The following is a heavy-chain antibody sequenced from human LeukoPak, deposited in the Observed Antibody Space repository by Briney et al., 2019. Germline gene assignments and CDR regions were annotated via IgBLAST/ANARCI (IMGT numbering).Heavy chain of an antibody. J-gene: IGHJ4*02. CDR1: GYTLTELS. V-gene: IGHV1-24*01. D-gene: IGHD1-26*01. CDR2: FDPEDGET. Sequence: GASVKVPCKVSGYTLTELSMHWVRQAPGKGLEWMGGFDPEDGETIYAEKFQGRVTMTEDTSTDTAYMELSSLRSEDTAVYYCATAGAQWEQRGFDYWGQGTLVTVSS. CDR3: ATAGAQWEQRGFDY.